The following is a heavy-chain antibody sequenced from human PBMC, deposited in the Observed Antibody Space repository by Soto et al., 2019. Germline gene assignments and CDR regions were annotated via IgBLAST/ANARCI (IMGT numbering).Heavy chain of an antibody. CDR2: IHYSGNT. J-gene: IGHJ4*02. D-gene: IGHD3-22*01. V-gene: IGHV4-59*08. Sequence: SETLSLTCTVSGGSISDYYWSWIRQPPGKGLEWIGYIHYSGNTKYNPSLKSRVTISSDTSKDQFSLKLTSMTAADTAVYYCACGHLAFGSSYFAWIDNWGQGTLVTVSS. CDR1: GGSISDYY. CDR3: ACGHLAFGSSYFAWIDN.